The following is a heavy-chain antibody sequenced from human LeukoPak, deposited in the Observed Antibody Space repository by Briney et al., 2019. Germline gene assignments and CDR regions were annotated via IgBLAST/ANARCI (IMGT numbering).Heavy chain of an antibody. Sequence: GESLKISCKGSGYSFTSYWIGRVRQMPGKGLEWMGIIYPGDSETRYSPSFQGQVTISADKSISTAYLQWSSLKASDTAMYYCAKWGDYGDYYYHSLDVWGQGTTVTVSS. CDR2: IYPGDSET. V-gene: IGHV5-51*01. CDR3: AKWGDYGDYYYHSLDV. D-gene: IGHD4-17*01. CDR1: GYSFTSYW. J-gene: IGHJ6*02.